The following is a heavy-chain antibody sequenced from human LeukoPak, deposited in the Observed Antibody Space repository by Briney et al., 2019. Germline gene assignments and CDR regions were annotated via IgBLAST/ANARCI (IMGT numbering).Heavy chain of an antibody. Sequence: GASVKVSCKASGYTFTGYYIHWVRQAPGQGLEWMGWINPNSGRTNYAQELLGRVILTRDTSISTAYMEVTRLRSDDTAVYYCAREESNWNYYYFDFWGQGTLVTVSS. V-gene: IGHV1-2*02. CDR1: GYTFTGYY. J-gene: IGHJ4*02. D-gene: IGHD1-7*01. CDR2: INPNSGRT. CDR3: AREESNWNYYYFDF.